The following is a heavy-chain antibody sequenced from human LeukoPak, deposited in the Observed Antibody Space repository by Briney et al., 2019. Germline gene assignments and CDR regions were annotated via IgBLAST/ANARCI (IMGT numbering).Heavy chain of an antibody. CDR3: ARELDGPEGGYYFDY. D-gene: IGHD1-1*01. V-gene: IGHV1-69*13. J-gene: IGHJ4*02. Sequence: GASVKVSCKASGGTFSSYAISWVRQAPGQGLEWMGGIIPIFGTANYAQKFQGRVTITADESTSTAYMELSSLRSEDTAVYYRARELDGPEGGYYFDYWGQGTLVTVSS. CDR2: IIPIFGTA. CDR1: GGTFSSYA.